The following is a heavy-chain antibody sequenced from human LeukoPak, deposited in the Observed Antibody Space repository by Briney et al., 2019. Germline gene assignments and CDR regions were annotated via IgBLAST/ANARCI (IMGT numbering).Heavy chain of an antibody. CDR1: GFTFSRSA. Sequence: GGSLRLSCAASGFTFSRSAMYWVRQASGKGLEWLGRIRNKADSYATAYAASVKGRFTISRDDSENTAYLQMNSLKTEDTAVYYCARGVVGATFYMDVWGKGTTVIVSS. J-gene: IGHJ6*03. D-gene: IGHD1-26*01. V-gene: IGHV3-73*01. CDR2: IRNKADSYAT. CDR3: ARGVVGATFYMDV.